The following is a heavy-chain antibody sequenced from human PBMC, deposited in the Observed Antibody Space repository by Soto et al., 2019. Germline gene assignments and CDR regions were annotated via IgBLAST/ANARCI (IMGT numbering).Heavy chain of an antibody. D-gene: IGHD3-10*01. Sequence: GGSLRLSCAASGFTVSSKYMSWVRQAPGKGLEWVSLIQSGGPTYYADSVKGRFTISRDTSENTLHLQMDSLRAEDTAVYFCATGAPPPPSNYYGLDLWGQGTTVTVSS. CDR3: ATGAPPPPSNYYGLDL. CDR1: GFTVSSKY. V-gene: IGHV3-66*01. J-gene: IGHJ6*02. CDR2: IQSGGPT.